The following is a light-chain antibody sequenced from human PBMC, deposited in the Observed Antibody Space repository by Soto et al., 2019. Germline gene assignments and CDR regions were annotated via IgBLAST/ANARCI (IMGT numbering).Light chain of an antibody. CDR2: GAS. J-gene: IGKJ1*01. V-gene: IGKV3-20*01. Sequence: ESVLTQSPGTLSLSPGERATLSCRASQSVTSSYLAWYQQKPGQAPRLLIYGASSRATRIPDRFSGSGSGTDFTLTISRLEPEDFVVYYCQQYGSSPRAFGQGTKVEIQ. CDR3: QQYGSSPRA. CDR1: QSVTSSY.